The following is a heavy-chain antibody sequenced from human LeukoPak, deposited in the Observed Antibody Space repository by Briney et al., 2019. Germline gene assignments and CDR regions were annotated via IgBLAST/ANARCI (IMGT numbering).Heavy chain of an antibody. CDR1: GYDFTSVG. Sequence: ASVKVSCKASGYDFTSVGITWVRQAPGQGLEWMGWISPYNGNTRYAQKFQGRVAMTTDTSTTTAYMELRGLRFNDTAVYYCARAGSGSGWYFDYWGQGTLVTVSS. V-gene: IGHV1-18*01. CDR3: ARAGSGSGWYFDY. J-gene: IGHJ4*02. CDR2: ISPYNGNT. D-gene: IGHD6-19*01.